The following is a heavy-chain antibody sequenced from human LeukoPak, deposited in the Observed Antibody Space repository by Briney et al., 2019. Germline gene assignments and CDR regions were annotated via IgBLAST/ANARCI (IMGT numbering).Heavy chain of an antibody. CDR1: GGTFSSYA. CDR2: IIPIFGTA. D-gene: IGHD5-24*01. CDR3: ARAIPEMATIIGAFDI. Sequence: SVKVSCKASGGTFSSYAISWVRQAPGQGFEWMGGIIPIFGTANYAQKFQGRVTITADESTSTAYMELSSLRSEDTAVYYCARAIPEMATIIGAFDIWGQGTMVTVSS. V-gene: IGHV1-69*13. J-gene: IGHJ3*02.